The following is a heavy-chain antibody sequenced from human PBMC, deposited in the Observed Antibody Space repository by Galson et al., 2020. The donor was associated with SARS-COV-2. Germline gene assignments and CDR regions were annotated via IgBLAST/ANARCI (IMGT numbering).Heavy chain of an antibody. CDR2: LSTYTGDT. D-gene: IGHD3-16*01. CDR1: GYTFTAYG. J-gene: IGHJ4*02. Sequence: ASVNVSCKASGYTFTAYGISWVRQAPGQGPEWMGLSTYTGDTKHEQKYQGRGTMTTDTSTSTAYMELRSLRSDDTATYYCARESVSDRSGWRWGEYWGQGTLVTVSS. V-gene: IGHV1-18*01. CDR3: ARESVSDRSGWRWGEY.